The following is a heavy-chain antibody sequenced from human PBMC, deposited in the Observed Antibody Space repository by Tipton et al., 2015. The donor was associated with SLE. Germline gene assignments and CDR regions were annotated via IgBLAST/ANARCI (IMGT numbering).Heavy chain of an antibody. Sequence: LRLSCTVSGGSISSYYWSWIRQPPGKGLEWIGYIYYSGSTNYNPSLKSRVTISVDTSKNQFSLKLSSVTAADTAVYYCARGVLEWLGYFVSWGQGTLVPVSS. D-gene: IGHD3-3*01. V-gene: IGHV4-59*01. CDR1: GGSISSYY. CDR3: ARGVLEWLGYFVS. J-gene: IGHJ4*02. CDR2: IYYSGST.